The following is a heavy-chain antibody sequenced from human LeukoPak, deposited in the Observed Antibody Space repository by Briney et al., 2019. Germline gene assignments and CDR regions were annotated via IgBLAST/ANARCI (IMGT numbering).Heavy chain of an antibody. J-gene: IGHJ4*02. D-gene: IGHD6-19*01. CDR3: ARDRHIAGAGYYFDY. V-gene: IGHV3-30*04. CDR1: GFTFSTYP. Sequence: GGSLRLSCAASGFTFSTYPMRWVRQAPGKGLEWVAVVADDGKDKHYVESVKGRFTISRDNSKNTLYLQMNSLRVEDTAVYYCARDRHIAGAGYYFDYWGQGTLVTVSS. CDR2: VADDGKDK.